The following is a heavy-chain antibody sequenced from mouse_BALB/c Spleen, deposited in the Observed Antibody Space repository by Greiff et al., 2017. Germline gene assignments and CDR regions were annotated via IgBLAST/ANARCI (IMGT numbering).Heavy chain of an antibody. CDR2: IRLKSNNYAT. Sequence: EVKLVESGGGLVQPGGSMKLSCVASGFTFSNYWMNWVRQSPEKGLEWVAEIRLKSNNYATHYAESVKGRFTISRDDSKSSVYLQMNNLRAEDTGIDYCTRSTMITAWFAYWGQGTLVTVSA. J-gene: IGHJ3*01. CDR1: GFTFSNYW. V-gene: IGHV6-6*02. D-gene: IGHD2-4*01. CDR3: TRSTMITAWFAY.